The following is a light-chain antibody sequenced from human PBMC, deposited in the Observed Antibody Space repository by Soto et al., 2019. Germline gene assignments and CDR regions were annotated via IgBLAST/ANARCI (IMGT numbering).Light chain of an antibody. Sequence: EIVLTQSPGTLSLSPGERATLSCRASQSVSRSYLAWYQQKPGQPPSLLIYATSSRATGITDRFSGSGSWTDLTITSSRLEAEDFAVYSCHKYSASPYTFGGGTKLEIK. CDR1: QSVSRSY. V-gene: IGKV3-20*01. CDR2: ATS. CDR3: HKYSASPYT. J-gene: IGKJ2*01.